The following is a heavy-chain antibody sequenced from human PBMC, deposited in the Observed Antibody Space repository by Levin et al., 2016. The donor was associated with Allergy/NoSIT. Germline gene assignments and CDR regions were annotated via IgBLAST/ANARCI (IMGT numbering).Heavy chain of an antibody. V-gene: IGHV1-69*04. CDR3: ARDVGSSSWVDY. CDR2: IIPILGIA. Sequence: WVRQAPGQGLEWMGRIIPILGIANYAQKFQGRVTITADKSTSTAYMELSSLRSEDTAVYYCARDVGSSSWVDYWGQGTLVTVSS. J-gene: IGHJ4*02. D-gene: IGHD6-13*01.